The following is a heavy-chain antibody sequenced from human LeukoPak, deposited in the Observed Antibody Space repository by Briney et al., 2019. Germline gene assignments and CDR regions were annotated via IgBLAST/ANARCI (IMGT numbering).Heavy chain of an antibody. CDR1: GGSISSYY. V-gene: IGHV4-59*01. Sequence: SETLSLTCTVSGGSISSYYWSWIRQPPGKGLEWIGYIYYSGSTNYNPSLKSRVTISVDTSKNQFSLKLSSVTAADTAVYYCARDQTYRNYYGSGSYLAAFDIWGQGTMVTVSS. CDR2: IYYSGST. CDR3: ARDQTYRNYYGSGSYLAAFDI. J-gene: IGHJ3*02. D-gene: IGHD3-10*01.